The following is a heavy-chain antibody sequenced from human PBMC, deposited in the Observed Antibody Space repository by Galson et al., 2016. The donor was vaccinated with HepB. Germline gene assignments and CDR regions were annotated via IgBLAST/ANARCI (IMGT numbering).Heavy chain of an antibody. CDR2: IKGDGSEE. CDR1: GFTMGNYW. V-gene: IGHV3-7*01. D-gene: IGHD3-10*01. CDR3: ARGDGFLTYYYGMDV. J-gene: IGHJ6*04. Sequence: SLRLSCAASGFTMGNYWMTWVRQAPGKGLEWVANIKGDGSEEYYVDSVKGRFTISRDNGGNSLYLQMNSLRVEDTAVFYCARGDGFLTYYYGMDVWGNGTTVTVSS.